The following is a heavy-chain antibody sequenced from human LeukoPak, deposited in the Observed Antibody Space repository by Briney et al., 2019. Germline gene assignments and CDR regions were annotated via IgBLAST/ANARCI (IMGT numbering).Heavy chain of an antibody. D-gene: IGHD5-18*01. V-gene: IGHV4-31*03. J-gene: IGHJ4*02. CDR1: GGSISSGGYY. CDR2: IYYSGST. Sequence: PSETLSLTCTVSGGSISSGGYYWSWIRQHPGKGLEWIGYIYYSGSTYYNPSLKSRVTISADTSKNQFSLRLSSVTATDTAVYYCARVQDTAMAYWGQGILVTVSS. CDR3: ARVQDTAMAY.